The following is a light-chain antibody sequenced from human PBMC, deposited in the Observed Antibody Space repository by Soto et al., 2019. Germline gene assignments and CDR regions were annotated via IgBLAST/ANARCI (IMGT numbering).Light chain of an antibody. CDR2: EVN. V-gene: IGLV2-14*01. CDR1: SFDVGGYNY. Sequence: QSALPQPASMSGSPGQSITISCSGTSFDVGGYNYVSWYQHHPGKAPKLMIYEVNNRPSGVSDRFSGSKSGNTASLTISGLQAEDEADYYCSSYTSSSTLEGVFGGGTKLTVL. CDR3: SSYTSSSTLEGV. J-gene: IGLJ3*02.